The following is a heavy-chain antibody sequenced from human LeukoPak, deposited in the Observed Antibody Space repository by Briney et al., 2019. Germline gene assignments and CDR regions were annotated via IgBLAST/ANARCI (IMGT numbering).Heavy chain of an antibody. CDR2: ISWNSGSI. D-gene: IGHD1-26*01. CDR3: AKDIGGGGRYYYYGMDV. CDR1: GFTFDDYA. J-gene: IGHJ6*02. Sequence: GGSLRLSCVASGFTFDDYAMHWVRQAPGKGLEWVSGISWNSGSIGYADSVKGRFTISRDDAKNSLYLQMNSLRAEDTALYYCAKDIGGGGRYYYYGMDVWVQGTTVTVSS. V-gene: IGHV3-9*01.